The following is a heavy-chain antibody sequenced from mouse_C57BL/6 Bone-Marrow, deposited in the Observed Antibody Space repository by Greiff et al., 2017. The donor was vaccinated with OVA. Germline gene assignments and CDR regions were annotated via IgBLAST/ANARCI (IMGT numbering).Heavy chain of an antibody. CDR3: AAYYYGSSHWYFDV. V-gene: IGHV1-82*01. D-gene: IGHD1-1*01. CDR2: IYPGDGDT. Sequence: VQLVESGPELVKPGASVKISCKASGYAFSSSWMNWVKQRPGKGLEWIGRIYPGDGDTNYNGKFKGTATLTADKSSSTAYMQLSSLTSKDSSVYVCAAYYYGSSHWYFDVWGTGTTVTVSS. J-gene: IGHJ1*03. CDR1: GYAFSSSW.